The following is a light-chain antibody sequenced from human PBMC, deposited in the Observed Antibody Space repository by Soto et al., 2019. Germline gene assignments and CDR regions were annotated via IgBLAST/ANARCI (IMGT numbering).Light chain of an antibody. Sequence: DIQMTQSPSSLSASLGDRVTITFVASRNIDNYLNWYQQKPGRAPELLVYATSSLQSGVPSRFTGGGSGTHFTLTISGLQPEDFATYFCQQSYNTPITFGQGTRLEIK. CDR1: RNIDNY. J-gene: IGKJ5*01. V-gene: IGKV1-39*01. CDR3: QQSYNTPIT. CDR2: ATS.